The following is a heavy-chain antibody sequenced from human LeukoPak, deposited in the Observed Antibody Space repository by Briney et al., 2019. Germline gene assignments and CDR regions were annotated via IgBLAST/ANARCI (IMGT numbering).Heavy chain of an antibody. CDR1: GGSFSGYY. Sequence: SETLSLTCAVYGGSFSGYYWSWIRQPPGKGLEWIGEINHSGSTNYNPSLKSRVTISVDTSKNQFSLKLSSVTAADTAMYYCARGYGGGYWGQGTLVTVSS. CDR2: INHSGST. V-gene: IGHV4-34*01. CDR3: ARGYGGGY. J-gene: IGHJ4*02. D-gene: IGHD3-10*01.